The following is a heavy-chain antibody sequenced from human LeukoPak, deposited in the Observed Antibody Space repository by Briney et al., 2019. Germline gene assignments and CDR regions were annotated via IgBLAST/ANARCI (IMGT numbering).Heavy chain of an antibody. CDR2: IIPIFGIA. D-gene: IGHD6-19*01. CDR1: GGTFSSDA. V-gene: IGHV1-69*04. Sequence: SVKVSCKASGGTFSSDAISWVRQAPGQGLEWMGRIIPIFGIANYAQKFQGRVTITADKSTSTAYMELSSLRSEDTAVYYCARGDGQVAVAGSMYFDYWGQGTLVTVSS. CDR3: ARGDGQVAVAGSMYFDY. J-gene: IGHJ4*02.